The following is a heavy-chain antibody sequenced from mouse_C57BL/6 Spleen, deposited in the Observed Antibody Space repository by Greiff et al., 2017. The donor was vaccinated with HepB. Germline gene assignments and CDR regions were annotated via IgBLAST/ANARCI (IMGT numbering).Heavy chain of an antibody. Sequence: EVQLQESGAELVRPGASVKLSCTASGFNIKDDYMHWVKQRPEQGLEWIGWIDPENGDTEYASKFQGKATITADTSSNTAYLQLSSLTSEDTAVYYFTTITTVVEGNAMDYWGQGTSVTVSS. V-gene: IGHV14-4*01. D-gene: IGHD1-1*01. J-gene: IGHJ4*01. CDR3: TTITTVVEGNAMDY. CDR1: GFNIKDDY. CDR2: IDPENGDT.